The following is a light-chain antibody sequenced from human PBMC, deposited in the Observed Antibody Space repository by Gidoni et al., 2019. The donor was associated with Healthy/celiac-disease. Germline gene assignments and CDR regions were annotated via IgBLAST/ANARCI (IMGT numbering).Light chain of an antibody. CDR1: QSVSSY. J-gene: IGKJ4*01. Sequence: DIVLTQSPATLSLSPGERATLSCRASQSVSSYLAWYQQKPGQAPRLLIYDASNRATGIPARCSGSGSGTDFTLTISSLEPEDFAVYYCQQRSNWPQLTFXGXTKVEIK. V-gene: IGKV3-11*01. CDR2: DAS. CDR3: QQRSNWPQLT.